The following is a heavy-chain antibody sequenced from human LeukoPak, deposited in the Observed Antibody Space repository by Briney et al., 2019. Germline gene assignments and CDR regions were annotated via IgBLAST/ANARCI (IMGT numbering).Heavy chain of an antibody. CDR2: IKQDGSEE. CDR1: GFTFNNYW. CDR3: ARVGARYCSATSCYFDS. Sequence: GGSLRLSCAASGFTFNNYWMSWVRQAPGKGLEWVANIKQDGSEEYYVDSVKVRSTISRDNAKNSMYLHMNSVRAEDSAVYYCARVGARYCSATSCYFDSWGQGTLVTVSS. J-gene: IGHJ4*02. V-gene: IGHV3-7*04. D-gene: IGHD2-2*01.